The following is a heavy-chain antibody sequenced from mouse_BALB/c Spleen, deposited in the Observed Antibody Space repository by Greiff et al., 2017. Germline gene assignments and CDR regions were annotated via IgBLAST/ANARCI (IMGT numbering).Heavy chain of an antibody. CDR2: ILPGSGST. CDR3: ARFGTTVVATRGMDY. Sequence: VQLQQSGAELMKPGASVKISCKATGYTFSSYWIEWVKQRPGHGLEWIGEILPGSGSTNYNEKFKGKATFTADTSSNTAYMQLSSLTSEDSAVYYCARFGTTVVATRGMDYWGQGTSVTVSS. D-gene: IGHD1-1*01. V-gene: IGHV1-9*01. CDR1: GYTFSSYW. J-gene: IGHJ4*01.